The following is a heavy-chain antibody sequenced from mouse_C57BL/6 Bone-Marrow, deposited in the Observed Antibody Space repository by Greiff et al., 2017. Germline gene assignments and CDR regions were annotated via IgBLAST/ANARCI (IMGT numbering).Heavy chain of an antibody. CDR2: IYPRSGNT. Sequence: QVQLQQSGAELARPGASVKLSCTASGYTFTSYGISWVKQRTGQGLEWIGEIYPRSGNTYYNEKFKGKATLTADKSSSTEYMELRSLTSEDAAVYFCARSQSNYGDYWGQCTTLTVSS. D-gene: IGHD5-1*01. CDR3: ARSQSNYGDY. V-gene: IGHV1-81*01. CDR1: GYTFTSYG. J-gene: IGHJ2*01.